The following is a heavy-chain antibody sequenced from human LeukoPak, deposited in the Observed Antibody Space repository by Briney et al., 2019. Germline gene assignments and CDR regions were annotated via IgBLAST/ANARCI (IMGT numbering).Heavy chain of an antibody. CDR1: GFTFSSYA. J-gene: IGHJ4*02. D-gene: IGHD3-3*01. Sequence: PGGSLRLSCAASGFTFSSYAMHWVRQAPGKGLEWVAVISYDGSNKYYADSVKGRFTISRDNSKNTLYLQMNSLSAEDTAVYYCSRGTPYDFWSGDSLPAVYWGQGTLVTVSS. CDR3: SRGTPYDFWSGDSLPAVY. V-gene: IGHV3-30*04. CDR2: ISYDGSNK.